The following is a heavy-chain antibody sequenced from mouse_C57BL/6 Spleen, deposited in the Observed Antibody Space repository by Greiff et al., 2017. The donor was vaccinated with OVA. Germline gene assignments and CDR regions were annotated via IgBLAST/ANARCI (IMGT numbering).Heavy chain of an antibody. V-gene: IGHV1-26*01. Sequence: EVQLQQSGPELVKPGASVKISCKASGYTFTDYYMNWVTQSHGKSLEWIGDINPNNGGTSYNQKFKGKATLTVDKSYSKAYMELSSLTSEYSSFYYFARSYGYYYFYYWGQGTTLTVSS. CDR3: ARSYGYYYFYY. CDR1: GYTFTDYY. J-gene: IGHJ2*01. D-gene: IGHD2-2*01. CDR2: INPNNGGT.